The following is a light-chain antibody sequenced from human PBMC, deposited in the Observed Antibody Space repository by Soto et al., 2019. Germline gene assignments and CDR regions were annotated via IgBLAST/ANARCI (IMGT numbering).Light chain of an antibody. CDR3: QQYYSTPFT. J-gene: IGKJ2*01. V-gene: IGKV4-1*01. CDR1: QIVSYSSNNKNY. CDR2: WAS. Sequence: DIVMTQSPDSLAVSLGERATINCKSSQIVSYSSNNKNYLAWYQQKPGQPPKLLIYWASTRESGVPDRFSGSGSGTEYTLTISSLQAEDVAVYYCQQYYSTPFTFGQGTKLEIK.